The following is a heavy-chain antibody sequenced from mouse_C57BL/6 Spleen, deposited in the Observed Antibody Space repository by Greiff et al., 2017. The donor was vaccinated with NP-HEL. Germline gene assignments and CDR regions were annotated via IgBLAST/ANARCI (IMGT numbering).Heavy chain of an antibody. CDR1: GFNIKDYY. V-gene: IGHV14-2*01. Sequence: EVQLQQSGAELVKPGASVKLSCTASGFNIKDYYMHWVKQRTEQGLEWIGRIDPEDGETKYAPKFQCKATITADTSSNTAYLQLSSLTSEDTAVYYCTPRLLREGYAMDYWGQGTSVTVSS. CDR3: TPRLLREGYAMDY. D-gene: IGHD2-3*01. CDR2: IDPEDGET. J-gene: IGHJ4*01.